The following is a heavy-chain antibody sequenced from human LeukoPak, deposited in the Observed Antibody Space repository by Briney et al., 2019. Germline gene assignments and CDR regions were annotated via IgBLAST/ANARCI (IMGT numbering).Heavy chain of an antibody. CDR3: AAMIGYYDSSGYYFDY. D-gene: IGHD3-22*01. J-gene: IGHJ4*02. Sequence: SETLSLTCTVSGYSISSGYYWGWIRQPPGKGLEWIGSIYHSGSTYYNPSLKSRVTISVDTSKNQFSLKLSSVTAADTAVYYCAAMIGYYDSSGYYFDYWGQGTLVTVSS. CDR1: GYSISSGYY. CDR2: IYHSGST. V-gene: IGHV4-38-2*02.